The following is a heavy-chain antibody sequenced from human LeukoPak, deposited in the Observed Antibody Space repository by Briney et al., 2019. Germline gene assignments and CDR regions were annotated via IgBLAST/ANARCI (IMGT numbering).Heavy chain of an antibody. Sequence: SETLSLTCAVSGGSISGSGYYWGWIRQPPGKGLEWIGSIYNRGNTHYNPSLQSRVTISVDAAKNQLSLKVTSVTVADTAVYYCASRGVSWDWGQGTLVTVSS. CDR2: IYNRGNT. CDR3: ASRGVSWD. D-gene: IGHD6-13*01. J-gene: IGHJ4*02. CDR1: GGSISGSGYY. V-gene: IGHV4-39*01.